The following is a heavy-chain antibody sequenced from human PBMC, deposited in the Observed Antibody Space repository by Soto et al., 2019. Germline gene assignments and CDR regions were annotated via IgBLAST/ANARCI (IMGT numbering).Heavy chain of an antibody. V-gene: IGHV1-2*02. D-gene: IGHD3-10*01. Sequence: GASVKVSCKASGYTFTGYYMHWVRQAPGQGLEWMGWINPNSGGTNYAQKFQGRVTMTRDTSISTAYMELSRLRSDDMAVYYCARVKLLWFGEYDYWGQGTLVTVSS. CDR3: ARVKLLWFGEYDY. J-gene: IGHJ4*02. CDR2: INPNSGGT. CDR1: GYTFTGYY.